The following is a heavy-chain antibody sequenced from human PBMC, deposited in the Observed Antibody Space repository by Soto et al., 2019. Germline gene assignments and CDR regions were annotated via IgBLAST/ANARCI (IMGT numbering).Heavy chain of an antibody. CDR1: GFTFSSYA. J-gene: IGHJ4*02. V-gene: IGHV3-23*01. CDR3: AKYYGDRQTDY. Sequence: GGSLRLSCAASGFTFSSYAMSWVRQAPGKGLEWVSAISGSGGRTYYADSVKGRFTISRDNSKNTLYLQVNSLRAEDTAVYYWAKYYGDRQTDYWGQGTLVTSPQ. D-gene: IGHD4-17*01. CDR2: ISGSGGRT.